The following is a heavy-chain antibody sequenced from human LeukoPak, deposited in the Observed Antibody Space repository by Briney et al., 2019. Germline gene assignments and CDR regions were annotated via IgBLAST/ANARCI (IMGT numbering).Heavy chain of an antibody. CDR2: INSDGSGT. CDR3: GRKITPTGADAFDI. D-gene: IGHD1-1*01. CDR1: GFSFSRYW. V-gene: IGHV3-74*01. J-gene: IGHJ3*02. Sequence: PGGSLRLSCAASGFSFSRYWMHWVRQAPGKGLVWVSRINSDGSGTTYADSVKGRFTISSDNAKNTLYLQMNSLRVEDTAVYYCGRKITPTGADAFDIWGHGTMVTVSS.